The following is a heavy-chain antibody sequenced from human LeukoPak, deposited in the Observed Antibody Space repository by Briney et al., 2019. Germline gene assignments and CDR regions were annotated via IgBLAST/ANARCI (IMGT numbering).Heavy chain of an antibody. CDR3: VKGALWLGELSG. CDR2: ISGSGGST. D-gene: IGHD3-10*01. J-gene: IGHJ4*02. V-gene: IGHV3-23*01. CDR1: GFSFSTYA. Sequence: GGSLRLSCATSGFSFSTYAMSWVRQAPGKGLEWVSAISGSGGSTYYADSVKGRFTISRDNSKNTLYLQMSSLRAEDTARHDCVKGALWLGELSGWGQGTLVTVSS.